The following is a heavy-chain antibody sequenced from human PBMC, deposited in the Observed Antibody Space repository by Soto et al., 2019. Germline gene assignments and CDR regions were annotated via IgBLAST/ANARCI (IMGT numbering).Heavy chain of an antibody. D-gene: IGHD3-9*01. CDR3: AKADYDILTGQDYYGLDV. CDR2: ISYDGSNK. J-gene: IGHJ6*02. V-gene: IGHV3-30*18. CDR1: GFTFSSNG. Sequence: PGGSLRLSCAASGFTFSSNGMHWVRQAPGKGLEWMAVISYDGSNKYYADSVKGRFTISRDNSKNTLYLQMNSLRAEDTAVYYCAKADYDILTGQDYYGLDVWGQGT.